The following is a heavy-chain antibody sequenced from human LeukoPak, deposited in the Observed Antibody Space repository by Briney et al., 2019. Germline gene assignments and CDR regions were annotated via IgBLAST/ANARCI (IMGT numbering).Heavy chain of an antibody. CDR1: GFAFSNFA. CDR2: VSYEGTIK. CDR3: AREKFDS. Sequence: PGRSLRLSCAASGFAFSNFAMHWVRQAPGKGLEWVAVVSYEGTIKYYSDSAKGRFTISRDNSNSLISLQMNNLTTEDTAAYYCAREKFDSWGQGTLVIVSS. J-gene: IGHJ5*01. V-gene: IGHV3-30*14.